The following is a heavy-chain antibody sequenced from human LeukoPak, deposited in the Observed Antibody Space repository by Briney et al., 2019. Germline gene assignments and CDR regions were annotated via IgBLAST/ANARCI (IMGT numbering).Heavy chain of an antibody. Sequence: GGSLRLSCAASGFTFSTYSMNWVRQAPGKGLEWVSYISSSSTAIYYADSVKGRFTISRDNAKNSLYLQMKSLRDEDTAVYYCARNRASSGAGLFDYWGQGTLVTVSS. CDR3: ARNRASSGAGLFDY. CDR1: GFTFSTYS. CDR2: ISSSSTAI. V-gene: IGHV3-48*02. D-gene: IGHD6-19*01. J-gene: IGHJ4*02.